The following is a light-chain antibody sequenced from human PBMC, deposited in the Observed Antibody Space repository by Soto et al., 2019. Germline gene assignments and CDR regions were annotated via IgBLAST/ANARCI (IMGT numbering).Light chain of an antibody. CDR1: QSVSGY. Sequence: EIVLTQSPATLSLSPGETATLSCMASQSVSGYIGWYQQKPGQAPRLLIYADSNRAPGIPARFSGSGSGTDFTLTISSLEPEDFSVYYCQQRYNWPITFGQGTRLEIK. V-gene: IGKV3-11*01. CDR2: ADS. CDR3: QQRYNWPIT. J-gene: IGKJ5*01.